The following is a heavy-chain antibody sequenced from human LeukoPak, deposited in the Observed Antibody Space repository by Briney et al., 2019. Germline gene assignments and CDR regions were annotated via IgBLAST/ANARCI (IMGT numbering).Heavy chain of an antibody. J-gene: IGHJ4*02. CDR1: GFTFTSSA. CDR2: IVVGSGNT. Sequence: ASVKVSRKASGFTFTSSAMQWVRQARGQRLEWIGWIVVGSGNTNYAQKFQERVTITRDMSTSTAYMELSSLRSEDTAVYYCAKRPNYYDSSGYWVYWGQGTLVTVSS. V-gene: IGHV1-58*02. D-gene: IGHD3-22*01. CDR3: AKRPNYYDSSGYWVY.